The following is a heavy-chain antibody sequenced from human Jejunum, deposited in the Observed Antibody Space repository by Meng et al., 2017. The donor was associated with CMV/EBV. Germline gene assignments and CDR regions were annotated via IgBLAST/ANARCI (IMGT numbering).Heavy chain of an antibody. D-gene: IGHD7-27*01. CDR1: GFTFSNYW. CDR2: INTDGTTT. Sequence: EVQLVESGGGLVQPGGSLRLSCAASGFTFSNYWMHWVRQAPGKGLEWVSRINTDGTTTGYADSVKGRFTISRDNARNTLYLQMSSLRAEDTAVYYCVRGAGESKNNWFDPWGQGILVTV. V-gene: IGHV3-74*01. J-gene: IGHJ5*02. CDR3: VRGAGESKNNWFDP.